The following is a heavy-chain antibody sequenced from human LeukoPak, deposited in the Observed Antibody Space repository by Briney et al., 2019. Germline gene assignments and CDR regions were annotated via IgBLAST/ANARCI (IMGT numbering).Heavy chain of an antibody. CDR1: GGTFSSYA. CDR3: ARDNYAGANWFDP. D-gene: IGHD1-7*01. J-gene: IGHJ5*02. CDR2: IIPIFGSA. Sequence: SVKVSCKASGGTFSSYAISWVRQAPGQGLEWMGGIIPIFGSANYAQKFQGRVTITTDESTSTAYMELSSLRSEDTAVYYCARDNYAGANWFDPWGQGTLVTVSS. V-gene: IGHV1-69*05.